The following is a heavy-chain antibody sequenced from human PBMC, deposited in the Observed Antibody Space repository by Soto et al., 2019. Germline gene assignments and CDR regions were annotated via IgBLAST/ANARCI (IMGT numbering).Heavy chain of an antibody. D-gene: IGHD3-22*01. CDR2: IYHSGST. CDR3: ARDIVTPPDYYDSSGYALVYFDY. Sequence: SETLSLTCAVSGYSISSGYYWGWIRQPPGKGLEWIGSIYHSGSTYYNPSLKSRVTISVDTSKNQFSLKLSSVTAADTAVYYCARDIVTPPDYYDSSGYALVYFDYWGQGTLVTVSS. V-gene: IGHV4-38-2*02. J-gene: IGHJ4*02. CDR1: GYSISSGYY.